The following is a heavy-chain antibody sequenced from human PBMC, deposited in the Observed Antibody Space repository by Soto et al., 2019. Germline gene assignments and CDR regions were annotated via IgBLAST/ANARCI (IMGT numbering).Heavy chain of an antibody. CDR1: GGSISSYY. J-gene: IGHJ6*03. V-gene: IGHV4-59*08. CDR2: IYYSGST. CDR3: ARLQSYYYYMDV. Sequence: SETLSLTCTVSGGSISSYYWSWIRQPPGKGLEWIGYIYYSGSTNYNPSLKSRVTISVDTSKNQLSLKLSSVTAADTAVYYCARLQSYYYYMDVWGKGTTVTVSS.